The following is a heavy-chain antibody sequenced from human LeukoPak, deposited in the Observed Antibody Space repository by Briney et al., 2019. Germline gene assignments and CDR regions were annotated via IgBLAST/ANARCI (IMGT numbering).Heavy chain of an antibody. J-gene: IGHJ4*02. V-gene: IGHV5-51*01. D-gene: IGHD4/OR15-4a*01. Sequence: GESLKISCNASGYHFADYWIAWVRQMPGGGLELVGIIYPGDYDTAYGPSFRGQVTISVDTPISTVYLKFKSLNTSDTVMFYCARDASAGGKNFDYFGQGALVTVSS. CDR3: ARDASAGGKNFDY. CDR2: IYPGDYDT. CDR1: GYHFADYW.